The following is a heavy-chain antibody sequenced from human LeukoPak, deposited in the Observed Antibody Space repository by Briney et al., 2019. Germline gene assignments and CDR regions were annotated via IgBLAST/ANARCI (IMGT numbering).Heavy chain of an antibody. CDR3: AKDPFGDGYNESGFDY. D-gene: IGHD5-24*01. J-gene: IGHJ4*02. CDR2: ISWSSGSI. Sequence: GGSLRLSCAASGFTFDDYAMHWVRQAPGKGLEWVAGISWSSGSIGYADSVKGRFTISRDNAKNSLYLQMNSLRAEDTALYYCAKDPFGDGYNESGFDYWGRGTLVTVSS. V-gene: IGHV3-9*01. CDR1: GFTFDDYA.